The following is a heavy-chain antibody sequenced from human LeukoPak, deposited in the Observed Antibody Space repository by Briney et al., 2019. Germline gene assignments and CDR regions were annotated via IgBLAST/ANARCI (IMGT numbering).Heavy chain of an antibody. Sequence: SETLSLTCTVSGYSISSGYYWGWIRQPPGKGLEWIGSIYHSGSTYYNPSLKSRVTISVDTSKNQFSLKLSSVTAADTAVYYCARVGTLLWFGESPFYFDYWGQGTLVTVSS. CDR1: GYSISSGYY. J-gene: IGHJ4*02. D-gene: IGHD3-10*01. CDR2: IYHSGST. V-gene: IGHV4-38-2*02. CDR3: ARVGTLLWFGESPFYFDY.